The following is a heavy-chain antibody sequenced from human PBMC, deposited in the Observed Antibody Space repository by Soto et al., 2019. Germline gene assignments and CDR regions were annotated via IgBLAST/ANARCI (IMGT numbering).Heavy chain of an antibody. CDR3: ARDGCSSTSCYHNWFDP. CDR2: IKQDGSEK. J-gene: IGHJ5*02. V-gene: IGHV3-7*01. D-gene: IGHD2-2*01. Sequence: PGGSLRLSCAASGFTFSSYWMSWVRQAPGKGLEWVANIKQDGSEKYYVDSVKGRFTISRDNAKNSLYLQMNSLRAEDTAVYYCARDGCSSTSCYHNWFDPWGQGTLVTVSS. CDR1: GFTFSSYW.